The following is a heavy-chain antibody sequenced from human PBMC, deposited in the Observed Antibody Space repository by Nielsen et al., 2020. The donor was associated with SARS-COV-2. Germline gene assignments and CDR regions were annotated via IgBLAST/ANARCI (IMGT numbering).Heavy chain of an antibody. V-gene: IGHV4-59*01. CDR2: IYYSGST. CDR3: AREGFDWHYDY. Sequence: SETLSLTYTVSGGSISSYSWSWIRQPPGKGLEWIGYIYYSGSTNYSPSLKSRVTMSVDTSKNQFSLKLSSVTAADTAVYYCAREGFDWHYDYWGQGALVTVSS. J-gene: IGHJ4*02. CDR1: GGSISSYS. D-gene: IGHD3-9*01.